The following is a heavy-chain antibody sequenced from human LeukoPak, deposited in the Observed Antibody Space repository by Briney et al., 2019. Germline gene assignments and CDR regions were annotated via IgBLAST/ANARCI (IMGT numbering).Heavy chain of an antibody. CDR3: ARHLRGGSIWFDY. J-gene: IGHJ4*02. CDR2: ISYSGTT. V-gene: IGHV4-39*01. CDR1: GGSISSGSYY. Sequence: SETLSLTCTVSGGSISSGSYYWGWVRQPPGKGLEWIGSISYSGTTYYNLSLKSRVTLSVDTSKNQFSLKLSSVTAADTALYYCARHLRGGSIWFDYWGQGNLVTVSS. D-gene: IGHD6-13*01.